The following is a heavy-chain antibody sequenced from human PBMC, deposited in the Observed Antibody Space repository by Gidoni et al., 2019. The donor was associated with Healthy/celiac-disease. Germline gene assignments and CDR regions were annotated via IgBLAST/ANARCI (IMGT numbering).Heavy chain of an antibody. CDR2: IKQDGSEK. CDR1: GVTFSSYW. CDR3: ARDLSGTIDY. V-gene: IGHV3-7*01. D-gene: IGHD1-1*01. J-gene: IGHJ4*02. Sequence: EVQLVESGGGLVQPGGSLRLSCAASGVTFSSYWMSWVRQAPGKGLEWVANIKQDGSEKYYVDSVKGRFTISRDNAKNSLYLQMNSLRAEDTAVYYCARDLSGTIDYWGQGTLVTVSS.